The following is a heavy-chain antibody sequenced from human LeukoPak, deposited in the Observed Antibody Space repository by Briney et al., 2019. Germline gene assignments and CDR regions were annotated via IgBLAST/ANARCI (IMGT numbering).Heavy chain of an antibody. V-gene: IGHV3-9*01. D-gene: IGHD2-2*01. CDR1: GFTFDDYA. Sequence: GRSLRLSCAASGFTFDDYAMHWVRQAPGKGLEWVSGITWNSGDIGYADSVKGRFTISRDNAKNSLYLRMNSLRAEDTALYYCAKDTCSSTSCSNDYWGQGTLVTVSS. CDR3: AKDTCSSTSCSNDY. CDR2: ITWNSGDI. J-gene: IGHJ4*02.